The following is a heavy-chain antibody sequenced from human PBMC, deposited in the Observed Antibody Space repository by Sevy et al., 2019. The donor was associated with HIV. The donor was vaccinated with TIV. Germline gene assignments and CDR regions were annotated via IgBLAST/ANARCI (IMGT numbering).Heavy chain of an antibody. CDR1: GFTFSSAW. Sequence: GGSLRLSCTASGFTFSSAWMSWVRQAPGKGLEWVGRIKSESDGGAIDYAAPVKGRFSISREDSKNTVYLQMKVLKTEDTAVYYCITDPAYRGYDEEVINYYFYGMDVWGQGTTVTVSS. V-gene: IGHV3-15*01. CDR2: IKSESDGGAI. D-gene: IGHD5-12*01. CDR3: ITDPAYRGYDEEVINYYFYGMDV. J-gene: IGHJ6*02.